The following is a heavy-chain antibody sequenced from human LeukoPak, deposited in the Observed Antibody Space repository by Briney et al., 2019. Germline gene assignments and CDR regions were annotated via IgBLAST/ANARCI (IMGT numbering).Heavy chain of an antibody. CDR2: IRYDGSNK. Sequence: PGGSLRLSCAASGFTFSSYGMHWVRQAPGKGLERVAFIRYDGSNKYYADSVKGRFTISRDNSKNTLYLQMNSLRAEDTAVYYCARDRGPGVADAFDIWGQGTMVTVSS. CDR1: GFTFSSYG. CDR3: ARDRGPGVADAFDI. J-gene: IGHJ3*02. V-gene: IGHV3-30*02. D-gene: IGHD2-15*01.